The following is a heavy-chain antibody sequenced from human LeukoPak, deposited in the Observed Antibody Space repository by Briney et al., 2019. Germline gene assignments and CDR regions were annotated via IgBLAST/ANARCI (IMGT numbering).Heavy chain of an antibody. CDR3: ARDVVLMVYAPYYYYYGMDV. D-gene: IGHD2-8*01. CDR1: GFTFSSYW. CDR2: IKQDGSEK. J-gene: IGHJ6*02. V-gene: IGHV3-7*01. Sequence: GGSLRLSCAASGFTFSSYWMSWVRQAPGKGLEWVANIKQDGSEKYYVDSVKGRFTISRDSAKNSLYLQMNSLRAEDTAVYYCARDVVLMVYAPYYYYYGMDVWGQGTTVTVSS.